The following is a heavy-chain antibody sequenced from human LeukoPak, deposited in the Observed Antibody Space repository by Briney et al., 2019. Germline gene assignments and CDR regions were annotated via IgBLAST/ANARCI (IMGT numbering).Heavy chain of an antibody. Sequence: GGSLRLSCAASGFNFGDYWMHWVRQAPGKGLVWVSRIKTDGSITTYADSVKGRFTISRDNAKNTLYLQMSSLRAEDTAVYYCARPREGFDLWGQGTLVTVSS. CDR2: IKTDGSIT. J-gene: IGHJ5*02. D-gene: IGHD1-26*01. CDR3: ARPREGFDL. V-gene: IGHV3-74*01. CDR1: GFNFGDYW.